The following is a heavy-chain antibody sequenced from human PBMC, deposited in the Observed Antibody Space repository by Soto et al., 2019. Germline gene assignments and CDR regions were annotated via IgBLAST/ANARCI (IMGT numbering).Heavy chain of an antibody. Sequence: GGSLRLSCAASGFTFSSYGMHWVRQAPGKGLEWVAVIWYDGSNKYYADSVKGRFTISRDNSKNTLYLQMNSLRAEDTAVYYCARGITMVRGVDAFDIWGQGTMVTVS. D-gene: IGHD3-10*01. CDR3: ARGITMVRGVDAFDI. CDR1: GFTFSSYG. J-gene: IGHJ3*02. CDR2: IWYDGSNK. V-gene: IGHV3-33*01.